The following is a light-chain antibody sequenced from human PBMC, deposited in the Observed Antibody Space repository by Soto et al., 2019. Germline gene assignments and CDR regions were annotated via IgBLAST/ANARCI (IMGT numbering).Light chain of an antibody. CDR3: QQYGSSPT. CDR2: GAS. J-gene: IGKJ1*01. CDR1: QSINSGY. V-gene: IGKV3-20*01. Sequence: DIVLTQSPGTLSLSPGETATLSCRASQSINSGYLAWFKQKPGQAPRLLIYGASSRATGIPDRFSGSGSGTDFTLTISRLEPEDFAVYYCQQYGSSPTFGQGTKVDIK.